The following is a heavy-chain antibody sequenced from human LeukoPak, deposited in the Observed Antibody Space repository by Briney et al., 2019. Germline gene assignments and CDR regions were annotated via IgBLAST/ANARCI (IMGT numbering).Heavy chain of an antibody. D-gene: IGHD3-22*01. Sequence: GGSLRLSCAASGFTFCSNYMSWVRQAPGKGLEWVSVIYSGGSTYYSDSVKGRFTISRDNSKNTLYLQMNSLRAEDTAVYYCARDFTYYYDSSGLDPWGQGTLVTVSS. V-gene: IGHV3-66*02. J-gene: IGHJ5*02. CDR1: GFTFCSNY. CDR3: ARDFTYYYDSSGLDP. CDR2: IYSGGST.